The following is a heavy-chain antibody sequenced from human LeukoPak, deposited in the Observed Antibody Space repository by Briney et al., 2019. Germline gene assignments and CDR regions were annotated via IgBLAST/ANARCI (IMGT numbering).Heavy chain of an antibody. D-gene: IGHD6-6*01. CDR2: ISDSGDRT. CDR1: GFTFNTYS. V-gene: IGHV3-23*01. J-gene: IGHJ4*02. CDR3: ANSSLA. Sequence: GGSLRLSCAASGFTFNTYSISWVRQAPGKGLEWVSSISDSGDRTHYADSVKGRFTISRVNSKNTLFLQMTNLRTEDTAVYYCANSSLAWGQGTLVTVSS.